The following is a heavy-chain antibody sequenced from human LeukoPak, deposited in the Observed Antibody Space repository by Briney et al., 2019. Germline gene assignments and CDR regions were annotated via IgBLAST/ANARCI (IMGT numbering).Heavy chain of an antibody. J-gene: IGHJ4*02. D-gene: IGHD5-24*01. CDR3: ARARDGYNWMDY. Sequence: SVKVSCKASGGTFSSYAISWVRQAPGQGLEWMGGIIPIFGTANYAQKFQGRVTMTTDTSTSTAYMELRSLRSDDTAVYYCARARDGYNWMDYWGQGTLVTVSS. CDR2: IIPIFGTA. CDR1: GGTFSSYA. V-gene: IGHV1-69*05.